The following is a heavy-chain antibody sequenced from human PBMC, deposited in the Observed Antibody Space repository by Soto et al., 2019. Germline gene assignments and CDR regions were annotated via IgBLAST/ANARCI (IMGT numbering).Heavy chain of an antibody. CDR2: IKQDGSEK. CDR3: ARGGYCSGGSCRVAMDV. Sequence: GSLRLSCAASGCTFSSYWMSWVRQTQGKGLEWVANIKQDGSEKYYVDSVKGRFTISRDNAKNSLYLQMNSLRAEDTAVYYCARGGYCSGGSCRVAMDVWGKGTTVTVSS. CDR1: GCTFSSYW. J-gene: IGHJ6*03. D-gene: IGHD2-15*01. V-gene: IGHV3-7*01.